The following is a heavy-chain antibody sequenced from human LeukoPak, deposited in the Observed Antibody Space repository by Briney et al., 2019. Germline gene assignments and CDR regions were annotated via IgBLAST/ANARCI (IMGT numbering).Heavy chain of an antibody. CDR1: GFTFSSNY. V-gene: IGHV3-53*01. CDR2: IYRGGSP. J-gene: IGHJ6*02. CDR3: ARDSVIAAAGNGSDYYYYYGMDV. D-gene: IGHD6-13*01. Sequence: PGGSLRLSCAASGFTFSSNYMSWVRQAPGKGLEWVSVIYRGGSPYYADSVKGRFTISRDNSKNTLYLQMNSLRAEDTAVYYCARDSVIAAAGNGSDYYYYYGMDVWGQGTTVTVSS.